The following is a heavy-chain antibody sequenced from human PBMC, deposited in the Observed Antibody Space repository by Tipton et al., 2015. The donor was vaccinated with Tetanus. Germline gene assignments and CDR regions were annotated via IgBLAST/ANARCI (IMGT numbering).Heavy chain of an antibody. CDR2: INPSGGST. Sequence: QSGAEVKKPGASVKVSCKASGYTFTSYYMHWVRQAPGQGLEWMGIINPSGGSTSYAQKFQGRVTMTRDTSTSTVYMELSSLRSEDTAVHYCAGVFIAVAGHNWFDPWGQGTLVTVSS. J-gene: IGHJ5*02. V-gene: IGHV1-46*01. CDR1: GYTFTSYY. CDR3: AGVFIAVAGHNWFDP. D-gene: IGHD6-19*01.